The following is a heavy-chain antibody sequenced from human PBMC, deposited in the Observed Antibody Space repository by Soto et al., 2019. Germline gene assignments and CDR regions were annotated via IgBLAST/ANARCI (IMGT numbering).Heavy chain of an antibody. CDR3: ARVPDPLYYYDSSGPLDY. V-gene: IGHV4-34*01. J-gene: IGHJ4*02. Sequence: SETLSLTCAVYGGSFSGYYWTWIRQPPGTGLEWIGEINHSGSTNYNPSLKSRVTISVDTSKNQFSLKLTSVTAADTAVYYCARVPDPLYYYDSSGPLDYWGQGTLVTVSS. D-gene: IGHD3-22*01. CDR1: GGSFSGYY. CDR2: INHSGST.